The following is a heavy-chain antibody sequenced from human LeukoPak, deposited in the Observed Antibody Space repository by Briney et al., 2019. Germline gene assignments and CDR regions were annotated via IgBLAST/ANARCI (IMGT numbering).Heavy chain of an antibody. CDR1: GYSISSGYY. D-gene: IGHD4-23*01. V-gene: IGHV4-38-2*02. CDR3: GRVGAAHPSDYGGYYYFDY. CDR2: IYHSGNT. Sequence: SETLSLTCSVSGYSISSGYYWGWIRQPPGKGLEWIGSIYHSGNTLYNPSLKSRVTISVDTSKNQFSLKLRSATAADTAVYYCGRVGAAHPSDYGGYYYFDYWGQGNLVTVSS. J-gene: IGHJ4*02.